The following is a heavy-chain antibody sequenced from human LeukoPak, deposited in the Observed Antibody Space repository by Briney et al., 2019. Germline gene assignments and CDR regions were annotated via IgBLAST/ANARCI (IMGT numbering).Heavy chain of an antibody. CDR1: GFTVSRNY. V-gene: IGHV3-53*01. CDR2: IYSGGST. D-gene: IGHD6-13*01. Sequence: PGGSLRLSCAASGFTVSRNYMTWVRQAPGKGLEWVSVIYSGGSTYYADSVKGRFTISRDNSKNTVYLQMNSLRAEDTAVYFCARVVSGIAATVTAAGTFDSWGQGAQVTVSS. CDR3: ARVVSGIAATVTAAGTFDS. J-gene: IGHJ4*02.